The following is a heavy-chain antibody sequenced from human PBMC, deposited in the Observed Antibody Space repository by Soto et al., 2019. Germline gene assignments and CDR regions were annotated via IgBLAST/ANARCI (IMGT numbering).Heavy chain of an antibody. V-gene: IGHV1-69*02. CDR3: ASDCGPDVVVAATDNDRYVKDV. CDR1: GGTFSSYT. J-gene: IGHJ6*01. Sequence: SSVKVSCKASGGTFSSYTISWVRQAPGQGIEWMGRIIPILGIANYAQKFQGRVTITADKSTSTSYMELSSLRSEDTAVYYCASDCGPDVVVAATDNDRYVKDVWVQRTTDTVSS. CDR2: IIPILGIA. D-gene: IGHD2-15*01.